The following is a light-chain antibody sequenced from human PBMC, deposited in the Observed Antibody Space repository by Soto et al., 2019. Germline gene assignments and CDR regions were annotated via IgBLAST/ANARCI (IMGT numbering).Light chain of an antibody. J-gene: IGLJ1*01. V-gene: IGLV2-14*01. CDR3: SIYTSGSNV. CDR1: SSDVGGYNY. CDR2: DVS. Sequence: QSVLTQPASVSGSPGQSITISCTGTSSDVGGYNYVSWYQQHPGKAPKLMIYDVSNRPSGVSNRFSGSKSGNTASLTISGLQSEDEADYNSSIYTSGSNVFGTGTNFTVL.